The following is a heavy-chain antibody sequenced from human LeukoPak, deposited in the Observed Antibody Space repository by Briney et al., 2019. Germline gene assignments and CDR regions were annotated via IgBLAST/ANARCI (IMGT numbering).Heavy chain of an antibody. V-gene: IGHV4-39*07. CDR1: GGSISSSSYY. CDR2: IYYSGST. CDR3: APQNRSIAVAGVPPEDPFDY. D-gene: IGHD6-19*01. J-gene: IGHJ4*02. Sequence: PSETLSLTCTVSGGSISSSSYYWGWIRQPPGKGLEWIGSIYYSGSTYYNPSLKSRVTISVDTSKNQFSLKLSSVTAADTAVYYCAPQNRSIAVAGVPPEDPFDYWGQGTLVTVSS.